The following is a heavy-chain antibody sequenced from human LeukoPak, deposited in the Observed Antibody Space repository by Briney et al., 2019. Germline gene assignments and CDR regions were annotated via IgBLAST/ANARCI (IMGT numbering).Heavy chain of an antibody. Sequence: SETLSLTCTVSGYSISSGFYWGWIRQPPGKGLEWIGNIYHSGSTNYNPSLKSRVTISVDTSKNQFSLKLSSVTAADTAVYYCARARNWNHYYYYYYYMDVWGKGTTVTVSS. CDR3: ARARNWNHYYYYYYYMDV. CDR2: IYHSGST. D-gene: IGHD1-14*01. J-gene: IGHJ6*03. V-gene: IGHV4-38-2*02. CDR1: GYSISSGFY.